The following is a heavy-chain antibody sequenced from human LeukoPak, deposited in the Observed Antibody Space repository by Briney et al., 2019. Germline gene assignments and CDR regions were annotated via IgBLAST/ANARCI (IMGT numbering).Heavy chain of an antibody. CDR1: VYTFTGYY. J-gene: IGHJ5*02. CDR3: ARPVTNYDFLSGYGWYDP. V-gene: IGHV1-2*02. CDR2: INPNSGGT. D-gene: IGHD3-3*01. Sequence: ASVKVSCKASVYTFTGYYMHWVRQAPGQGLEWMGWINPNSGGTNYAQKFQGRVTMTRDTSISTAYMELSRLRSDDTAVYYCARPVTNYDFLSGYGWYDPCGQGTLVTVSS.